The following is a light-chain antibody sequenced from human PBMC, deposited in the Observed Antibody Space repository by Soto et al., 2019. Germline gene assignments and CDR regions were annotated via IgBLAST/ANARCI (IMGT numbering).Light chain of an antibody. CDR3: CSYAGATAV. V-gene: IGLV2-11*01. CDR1: SSDVGGYNY. J-gene: IGLJ2*01. CDR2: DVS. Sequence: QSALTQPRSVSGSPGQSVTISCTGTSSDVGGYNYVSWYQQHPGKAPKLMIYDVSKRPSGVPDRFSGSKSGNTASLTISGLQAEDEADDYCCSYAGATAVFGGGTTLTVL.